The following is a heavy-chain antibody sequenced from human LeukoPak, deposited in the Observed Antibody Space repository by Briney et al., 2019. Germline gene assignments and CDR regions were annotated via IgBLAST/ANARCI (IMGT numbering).Heavy chain of an antibody. V-gene: IGHV3-73*01. CDR2: IRSKANSYAT. D-gene: IGHD6-19*01. J-gene: IGHJ4*02. CDR3: TLGRYSSGWYVDY. Sequence: GGSLRLSCAASGFTFSGSAMHWVRQASGKGLEWVGRIRSKANSYATAYAASVKGRFTISRDDSKNTAYLQMNSLKTEDTAVYYCTLGRYSSGWYVDYWGQGTLVTVSS. CDR1: GFTFSGSA.